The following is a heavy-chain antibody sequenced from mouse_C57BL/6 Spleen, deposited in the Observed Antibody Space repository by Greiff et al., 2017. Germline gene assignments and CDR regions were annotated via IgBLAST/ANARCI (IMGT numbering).Heavy chain of an antibody. CDR1: GFTFSSYA. V-gene: IGHV5-4*01. CDR3: ARASTLTTVVATDYAMDY. Sequence: EVQRVESGGGLVKPGGSLKLSCAASGFTFSSYAMSWVRQTPEKRLEWVATISDGGSYTYYPDNVKGRFTISRDNAKNNLYLQMSHLKSEDTAMYYCARASTLTTVVATDYAMDYWGQGTSVTVSS. J-gene: IGHJ4*01. CDR2: ISDGGSYT. D-gene: IGHD1-1*01.